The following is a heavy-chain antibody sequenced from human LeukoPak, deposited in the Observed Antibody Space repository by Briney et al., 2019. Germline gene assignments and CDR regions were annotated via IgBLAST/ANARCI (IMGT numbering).Heavy chain of an antibody. CDR3: ARGTIAAL. CDR2: ISYDGSNK. Sequence: PGGSLRLSCAASGFTFSSYAMHWVRQAPGKGLEWVAVISYDGSNKYYADSVKGRFTISRDNSKNTLYLQMNSLRAEDTAVYYCARGTIAALWGQGTLVTVSS. J-gene: IGHJ4*02. V-gene: IGHV3-30-3*01. CDR1: GFTFSSYA. D-gene: IGHD6-6*01.